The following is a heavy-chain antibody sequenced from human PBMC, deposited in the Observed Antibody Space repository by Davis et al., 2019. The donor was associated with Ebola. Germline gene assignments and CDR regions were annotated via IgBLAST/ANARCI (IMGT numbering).Heavy chain of an antibody. CDR3: AREIVVDAFDI. Sequence: GESLKISCAGSGFTFSSHWKSWVRQAPGKGLEWVANIKQDGSEKYYVDSVKGRFTISRDNAKNSLYLQMNSLRAEDTAVYYCAREIVVDAFDIWGQGTMVTVSS. CDR2: IKQDGSEK. J-gene: IGHJ3*02. V-gene: IGHV3-7*01. CDR1: GFTFSSHW. D-gene: IGHD3-22*01.